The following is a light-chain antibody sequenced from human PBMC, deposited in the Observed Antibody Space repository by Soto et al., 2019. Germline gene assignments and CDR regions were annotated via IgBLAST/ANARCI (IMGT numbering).Light chain of an antibody. CDR3: QSYDSSLSGWV. CDR1: SSNIGAGYD. V-gene: IGLV1-40*01. Sequence: QSVLTQPPSVSGAPGQRVTISCTGSSSNIGAGYDVHWYQQLPGTAPXXLIXXXXXXXXXXPDXFXXSKXXXXXSXAIXGXXXXXXXXXYCQSYDSSLSGWVFGGGTQLTVL. J-gene: IGLJ3*02. CDR2: XXX.